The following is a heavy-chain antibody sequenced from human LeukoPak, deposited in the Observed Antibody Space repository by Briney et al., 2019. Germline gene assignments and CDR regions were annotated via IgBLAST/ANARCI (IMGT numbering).Heavy chain of an antibody. J-gene: IGHJ5*02. D-gene: IGHD3/OR15-3a*01. Sequence: SETLSLTCTVSGDSITNGGYYWRWIRQPPGKGLEWIGYVHHSGSSYYNPSLKSRVSTSVDRTNNQFSLKLSSVTAADTAVYYCAKGAARTGWFDPWGQGALVIVSS. CDR3: AKGAARTGWFDP. CDR2: VHHSGSS. CDR1: GDSITNGGYY. V-gene: IGHV4-30-2*01.